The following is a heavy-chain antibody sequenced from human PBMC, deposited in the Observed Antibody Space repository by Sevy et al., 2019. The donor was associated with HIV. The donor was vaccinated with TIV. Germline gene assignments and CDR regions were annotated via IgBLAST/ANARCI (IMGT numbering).Heavy chain of an antibody. J-gene: IGHJ4*02. Sequence: GGSLRLSCTSSGFTFGDCAMSWFRQAPGKGLEWVAFIRRNSHEPYGGTTEYAASVKGRFTISRDDSKRIAYLQMNSLKTEDTAVYYCTRALATADTPEYYFDYWGQGILVTVSS. V-gene: IGHV3-49*03. CDR1: GFTFGDCA. CDR2: IRRNSHEPYGGTT. CDR3: TRALATADTPEYYFDY. D-gene: IGHD5-12*01.